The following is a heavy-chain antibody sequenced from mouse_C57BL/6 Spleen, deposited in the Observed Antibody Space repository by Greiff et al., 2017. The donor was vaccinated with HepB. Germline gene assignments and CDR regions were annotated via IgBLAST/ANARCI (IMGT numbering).Heavy chain of an antibody. CDR2: IDPETGGT. Sequence: QVQLQQSGAELVRPGASVTLSCKASGYTFTDYEMHWVKQTPVHGLEWIGAIDPETGGTAYNQKFKGKAILTADKSSSTAYMELRSLTSEDSAVYYCTSFGGYYVFDYWGQGTTLTVSS. D-gene: IGHD2-3*01. CDR3: TSFGGYYVFDY. CDR1: GYTFTDYE. V-gene: IGHV1-15*01. J-gene: IGHJ2*01.